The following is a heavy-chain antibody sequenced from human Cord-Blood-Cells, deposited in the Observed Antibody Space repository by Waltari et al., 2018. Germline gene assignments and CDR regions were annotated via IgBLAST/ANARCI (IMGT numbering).Heavy chain of an antibody. CDR3: VLMYSNAFDI. CDR2: ISSSSSYI. D-gene: IGHD4-4*01. V-gene: IGHV3-21*01. Sequence: EVQLVESGGGLVKPGGSLRLSCAASGFTFSSYSMNWVRQAPGKGLEWVSSISSSSSYIYYADSVKGRFTISRDNAKNSLYLQMNSLRAEDMAVYYCVLMYSNAFDIWGQGTMVTVSS. J-gene: IGHJ3*02. CDR1: GFTFSSYS.